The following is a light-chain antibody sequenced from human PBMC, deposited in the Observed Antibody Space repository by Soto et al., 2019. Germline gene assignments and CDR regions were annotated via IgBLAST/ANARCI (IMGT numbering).Light chain of an antibody. CDR2: GAS. V-gene: IGKV3-20*01. CDR1: QSVSSSY. Sequence: EIVLTQSPGTLSLSPGERATLSCRASQSVSSSYLAWYQQKPGQAPRLLIYGASSRATGIPDRFSGSGSGTDFTLTISRLEAEDFAVYYCQQYGISPGTFGQGTKVAIK. CDR3: QQYGISPGT. J-gene: IGKJ1*01.